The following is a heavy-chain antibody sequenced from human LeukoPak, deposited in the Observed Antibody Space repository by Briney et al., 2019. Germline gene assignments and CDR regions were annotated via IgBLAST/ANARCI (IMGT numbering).Heavy chain of an antibody. V-gene: IGHV3-23*01. CDR2: ISGGGGRT. CDR1: GFTFSNYV. Sequence: PGGSLRLSCAASGFTFSNYVMSWVRQAPGKGLEWVSAISGGGGRTYYADSVKGRFTISRDNSKNTLYLQMNSLRAEDTAVYYCAKGTGYCDSSGYDPFDIWGQGTMVTVSS. CDR3: AKGTGYCDSSGYDPFDI. D-gene: IGHD3-22*01. J-gene: IGHJ3*02.